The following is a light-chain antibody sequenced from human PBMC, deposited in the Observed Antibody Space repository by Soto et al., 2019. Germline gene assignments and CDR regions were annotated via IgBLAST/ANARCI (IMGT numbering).Light chain of an antibody. CDR1: NIGSKS. V-gene: IGLV3-21*02. CDR3: QVWDSSSDV. J-gene: IGLJ1*01. Sequence: SYELTQPPSVSVAPGQTARITCGGNNIGSKSVHWYQQKPGQAPVLVVYDDSNRRSGIPERLSGSNSGNTATLAISWVEAGDDADYYCQVWDSSSDVFGTGTKLTVL. CDR2: DDS.